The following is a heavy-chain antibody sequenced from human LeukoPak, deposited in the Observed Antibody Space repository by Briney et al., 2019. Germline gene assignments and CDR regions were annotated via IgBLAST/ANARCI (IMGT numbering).Heavy chain of an antibody. CDR1: GGSISSGGYY. V-gene: IGHV4-61*08. CDR3: ARAMATYYYDSSGLYYFDY. J-gene: IGHJ4*02. CDR2: IYYSGST. D-gene: IGHD3-22*01. Sequence: SQTLSLTCTVSGGSISSGGYYWSWIRQHPGKGLEWIGYIYYSGSTNYNPSLKSRVTISVDTSKNQFSLKLSSVTAADTAVYYCARAMATYYYDSSGLYYFDYWGQGTLVTVSS.